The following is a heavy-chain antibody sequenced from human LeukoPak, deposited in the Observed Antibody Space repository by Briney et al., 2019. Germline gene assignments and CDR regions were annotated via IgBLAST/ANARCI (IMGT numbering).Heavy chain of an antibody. D-gene: IGHD3/OR15-3a*01. CDR1: GFTVSSNY. CDR2: IYSGGST. CDR3: LTLSGVWTGRPVP. V-gene: IGHV3-66*01. Sequence: GGSLRLSCAASGFTVSSNYMSWVRQAPGKGLEWVSVIYSGGSTYYADSVKGRFTISRDNSKNTLYLQMDSLKTEDTAIYYCLTLSGVWTGRPVPWGQGTLVTVCS. J-gene: IGHJ5*02.